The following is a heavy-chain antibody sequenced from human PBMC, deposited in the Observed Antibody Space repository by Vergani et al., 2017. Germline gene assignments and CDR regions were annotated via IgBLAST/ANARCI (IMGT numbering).Heavy chain of an antibody. CDR3: ARDRNGYYGSGAYYYGMDV. CDR2: IIPIFGTA. V-gene: IGHV1-69*13. J-gene: IGHJ6*02. Sequence: QVQLVQSGAEVKKPGSSVKVSCKASGGTFSSYAISWVRQAPGQGLEWMGRIIPIFGTANYAQKFQGRVTITADESTSTAYMELSSLRSEDTAEYYCARDRNGYYGSGAYYYGMDVWGQGTTVTVSS. D-gene: IGHD3-10*01. CDR1: GGTFSSYA.